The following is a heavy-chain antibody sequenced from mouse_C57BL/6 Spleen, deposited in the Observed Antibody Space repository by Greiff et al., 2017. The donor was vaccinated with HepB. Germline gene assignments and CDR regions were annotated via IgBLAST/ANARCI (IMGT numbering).Heavy chain of an antibody. CDR2: INPSTGGT. Sequence: VQLKESGPELVKPGASVKISCKASGYSFTGYYMNWVKQSPEKSLEWIGEINPSTGGTTYNQKFKAKATLTVDKSSSTAYMQLKSLTSEDSAVYYCARSQIYYDYDAVYYAMDYWGQGTSVTVSS. V-gene: IGHV1-42*01. CDR3: ARSQIYYDYDAVYYAMDY. J-gene: IGHJ4*01. CDR1: GYSFTGYY. D-gene: IGHD2-4*01.